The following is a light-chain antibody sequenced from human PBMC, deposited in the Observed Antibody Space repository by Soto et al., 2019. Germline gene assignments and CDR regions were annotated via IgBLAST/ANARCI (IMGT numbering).Light chain of an antibody. CDR2: DAF. V-gene: IGKV1-5*01. CDR1: QSISSW. Sequence: DIPMTQSPSTMSASVGDRVTITCRASQSISSWLAWYQQKPGKAPKLLIYDAFSLESGVPSRFSGSGSGTEFTLTSSSLQTDDFATYYCQQYNSYSTFGQGTKVEIK. J-gene: IGKJ1*01. CDR3: QQYNSYST.